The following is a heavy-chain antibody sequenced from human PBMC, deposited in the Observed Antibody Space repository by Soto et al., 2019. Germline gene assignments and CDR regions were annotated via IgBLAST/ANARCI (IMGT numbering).Heavy chain of an antibody. Sequence: SVGSLRLSCAASGFTFSSYWMHWVRQAPGKGLVWVSRINSDGSSTSYADSVKGRFTISRDNAKNTLYLQMNSLRAEDTAVYYCERAGSTSRNYYGMDVWGQGTTVTVSS. CDR3: ERAGSTSRNYYGMDV. V-gene: IGHV3-74*01. CDR1: GFTFSSYW. CDR2: INSDGSST. D-gene: IGHD2-2*01. J-gene: IGHJ6*02.